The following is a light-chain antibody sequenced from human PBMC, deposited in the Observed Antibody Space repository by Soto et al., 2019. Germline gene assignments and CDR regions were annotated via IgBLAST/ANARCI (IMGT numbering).Light chain of an antibody. CDR3: QQGYSNPWT. V-gene: IGKV1-39*01. J-gene: IGKJ1*01. CDR2: AAS. Sequence: DIQMTQSPSSLSASVGDRVTITCRASQSVNTYLHWYQQKAGQAPKLLIYAASNLQSGVPSRSSGRGSGTDFTLTVESLQPEDFATYYCQQGYSNPWTFGQGTKVDIK. CDR1: QSVNTY.